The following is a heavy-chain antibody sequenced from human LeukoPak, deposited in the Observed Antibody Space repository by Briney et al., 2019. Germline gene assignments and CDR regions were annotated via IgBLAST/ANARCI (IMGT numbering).Heavy chain of an antibody. J-gene: IGHJ3*02. Sequence: PSETLSLTCTVSGGSISSSRYYWGWIRQPPGKGREWIGSIYYNGDTYYDPSLKSRVTISVETSKNQFSLKLSSVTAADTAVYYCASPREMATIYDAFDIWGQGTMVTVSS. CDR2: IYYNGDT. CDR1: GGSISSSRYY. D-gene: IGHD5-24*01. CDR3: ASPREMATIYDAFDI. V-gene: IGHV4-39*01.